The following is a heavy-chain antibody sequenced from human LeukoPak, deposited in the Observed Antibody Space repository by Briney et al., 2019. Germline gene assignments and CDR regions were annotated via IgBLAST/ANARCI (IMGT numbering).Heavy chain of an antibody. D-gene: IGHD2/OR15-2a*01. V-gene: IGHV3-30-3*01. CDR2: ISFDETKK. CDR3: ARMKVIKGASLDY. CDR1: GFSFSRYA. J-gene: IGHJ4*02. Sequence: GGSLRLSCAASGFSFSRYAMHWVRQAPGKGLEWVAVISFDETKKYYADSVKGRFTISRDNSNNTLFLQMNSLKTEDAAVYFCARMKVIKGASLDYWGQGSLVTVSS.